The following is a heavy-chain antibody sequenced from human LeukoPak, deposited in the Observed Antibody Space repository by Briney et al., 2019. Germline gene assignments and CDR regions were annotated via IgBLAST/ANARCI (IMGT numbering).Heavy chain of an antibody. D-gene: IGHD6-13*01. CDR3: ARGVVAAAGRTFDF. V-gene: IGHV4-61*02. CDR2: ILTSGST. CDR1: GGSISSGSYF. Sequence: TSQTLSLTCTVSGGSISSGSYFWNWIRQPAGKGLEWIGRILTSGSTNYNPSLKSRVTISLDTSQNQFSLKLSSLTAADTAVYYCARGVVAAAGRTFDFWGQGTLVTVSS. J-gene: IGHJ4*02.